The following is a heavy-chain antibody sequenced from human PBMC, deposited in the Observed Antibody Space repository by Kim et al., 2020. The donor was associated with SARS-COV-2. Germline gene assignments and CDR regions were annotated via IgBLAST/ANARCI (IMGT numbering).Heavy chain of an antibody. J-gene: IGHJ4*02. CDR1: GGSISSSSYY. D-gene: IGHD2-2*01. CDR2: IYYSGST. Sequence: SETLSLTCTVSGGSISSSSYYWGWIRQPPGKGLEWIGSIYYSGSTYYNPSLKSRVTISVDTSKNQFSLKLSSVTAADTAVYYCAREGGVRYQYYFDYWGQGTLVTVSS. CDR3: AREGGVRYQYYFDY. V-gene: IGHV4-39*07.